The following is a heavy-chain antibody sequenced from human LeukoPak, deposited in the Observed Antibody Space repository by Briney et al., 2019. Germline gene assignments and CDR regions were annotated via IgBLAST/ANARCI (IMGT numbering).Heavy chain of an antibody. D-gene: IGHD5-12*01. CDR2: ISTTGTYM. CDR1: GFTFSKYD. J-gene: IGHJ4*02. Sequence: GGSLRLSCAASGFTFSKYDMTWVRQAPGKGLEWVSSISTTGTYMYYADVVKGRFSVSRDNAKNSLYLQMTSLRFDDTAVYYCARELDTVATSIPGYWGRGTLVIVSS. V-gene: IGHV3-21*01. CDR3: ARELDTVATSIPGY.